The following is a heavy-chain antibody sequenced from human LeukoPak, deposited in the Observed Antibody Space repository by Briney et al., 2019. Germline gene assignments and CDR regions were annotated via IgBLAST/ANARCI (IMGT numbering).Heavy chain of an antibody. Sequence: ASVKVSCKASGYTFTGYYMHWVRPAPGQGLEWMGWINPNSGGTNYAQKFQGWVTMTRDTSISTAYMELSRLRSDDTAVYYCAREGIAVAGFDYWGQGTLVTVSS. CDR2: INPNSGGT. CDR3: AREGIAVAGFDY. CDR1: GYTFTGYY. V-gene: IGHV1-2*04. D-gene: IGHD6-19*01. J-gene: IGHJ4*02.